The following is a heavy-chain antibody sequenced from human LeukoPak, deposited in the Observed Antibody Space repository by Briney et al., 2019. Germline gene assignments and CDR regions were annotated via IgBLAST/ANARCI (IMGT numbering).Heavy chain of an antibody. Sequence: SETLSLTCTVSGYSISSGHYWGWIRQPPGKGLEWIGSMYHSGSTYYNPPLKSRVTISEDTSKNQFSLKLSSVTAADTAVYYCARDLSYYGLDVWGKGTTVTVSS. CDR2: MYHSGST. J-gene: IGHJ6*04. CDR1: GYSISSGHY. CDR3: ARDLSYYGLDV. V-gene: IGHV4-38-2*02.